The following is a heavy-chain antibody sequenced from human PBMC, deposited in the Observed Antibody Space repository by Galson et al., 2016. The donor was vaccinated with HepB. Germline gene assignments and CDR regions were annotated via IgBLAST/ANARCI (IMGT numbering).Heavy chain of an antibody. CDR2: IIPIFGTA. V-gene: IGHV1-69*06. CDR3: ARTRTVFGVVITGGWFDP. J-gene: IGHJ5*02. CDR1: GVTFSSYA. Sequence: SVKVSCKASGVTFSSYAISWVRQAPGQGLEWVGGIIPIFGTANYAQTFQGRVTITADKSTSTAYMELSSLRSEDTAVYYCARTRTVFGVVITGGWFDPWGQGTLVTVSS. D-gene: IGHD3-3*01.